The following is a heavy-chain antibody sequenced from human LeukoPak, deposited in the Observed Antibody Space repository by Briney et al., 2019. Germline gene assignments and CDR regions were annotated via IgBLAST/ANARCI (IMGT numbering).Heavy chain of an antibody. CDR3: AKATTVITPAFDI. CDR2: ISGSGGST. D-gene: IGHD4-17*01. J-gene: IGHJ3*02. Sequence: GGSLRLSCAASGFTFSSYAMSWVRQAPGKGLEWVSAISGSGGSTYYADSVKGRFTISRDNSKDTLYLQMNSLRAEDTAVYHCAKATTVITPAFDIWGQGTMVTVSS. CDR1: GFTFSSYA. V-gene: IGHV3-23*01.